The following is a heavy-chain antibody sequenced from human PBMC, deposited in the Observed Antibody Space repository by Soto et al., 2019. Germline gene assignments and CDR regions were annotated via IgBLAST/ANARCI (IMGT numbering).Heavy chain of an antibody. Sequence: GGSLRLSCAASGFNFSNHWMHWVRQRPAEGQVWVSRITSDGKSKAYAESVKGRFAISRDNAKSTLYLQMNGLTAEDTAVYYCARESGDWPLNWFDPWGQGTLVTVSS. CDR1: GFNFSNHW. CDR3: ARESGDWPLNWFDP. CDR2: ITSDGKSK. V-gene: IGHV3-74*01. J-gene: IGHJ5*02. D-gene: IGHD2-21*02.